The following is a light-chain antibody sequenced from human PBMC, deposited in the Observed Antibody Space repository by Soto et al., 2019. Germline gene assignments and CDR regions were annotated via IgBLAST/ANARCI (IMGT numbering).Light chain of an antibody. CDR3: CSYTSSSTPWV. CDR1: SSDVGGYNY. CDR2: DVS. J-gene: IGLJ1*01. Sequence: QSALTQPASVSGSPGQSITISCTGTSSDVGGYNYVSWYQQRPGKAPKLMIYDVSDRPSGVSNRFSASKSGNTASLTISGLQAEDEADYYYCSYTSSSTPWVFGTGTKVTVL. V-gene: IGLV2-14*03.